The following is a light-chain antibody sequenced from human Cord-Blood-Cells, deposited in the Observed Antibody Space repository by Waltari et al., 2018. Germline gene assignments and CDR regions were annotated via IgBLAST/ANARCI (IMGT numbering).Light chain of an antibody. CDR3: NSRDSSGNRWV. Sequence: SSKLTQAPAVSVSLGQTARLSRQTDGPRSTYASWYQQKPAKAPVLVIYVKNNRPSGIPDRFSGSSSGNTASLTITGAQAEDEADYYCNSRDSSGNRWVFGGGTKLTVL. J-gene: IGLJ3*02. CDR1: GPRSTY. V-gene: IGLV3-19*01. CDR2: VKN.